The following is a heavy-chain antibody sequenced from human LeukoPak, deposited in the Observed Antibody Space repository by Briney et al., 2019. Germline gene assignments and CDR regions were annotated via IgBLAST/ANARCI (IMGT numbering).Heavy chain of an antibody. V-gene: IGHV4-34*01. CDR3: ARDGRYCSSTSCYDY. D-gene: IGHD2-2*01. Sequence: SETLSLTCAVYGGSFSGYYWSWIRQPPGKGLEWIGEINHSGSTNYNPSLKSRVTISVDTSKNQFSLKLSSVTAADTAVYYCARDGRYCSSTSCYDYWGQGTLVTVSS. CDR2: INHSGST. CDR1: GGSFSGYY. J-gene: IGHJ4*02.